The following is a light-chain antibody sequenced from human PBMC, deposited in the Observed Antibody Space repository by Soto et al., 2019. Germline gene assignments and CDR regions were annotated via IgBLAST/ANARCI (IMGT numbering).Light chain of an antibody. V-gene: IGKV1-12*01. Sequence: DIQMTQSPSSVSASVGDTVTITCRASQDINSRLAWFQQQPGRPPKYVIQAATMLQSGFPSRFAGSASGRDFTLTIHTLQPEDSATYYFLQVANFPRTFGQGTKVE. CDR2: AAT. J-gene: IGKJ1*01. CDR1: QDINSR. CDR3: LQVANFPRT.